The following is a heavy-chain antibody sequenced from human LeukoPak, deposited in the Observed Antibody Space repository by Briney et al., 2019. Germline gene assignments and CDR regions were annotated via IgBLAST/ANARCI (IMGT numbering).Heavy chain of an antibody. CDR3: ARGGASGSYTHDY. Sequence: SVKVSCKASGYTFTSYGISWVRQAPGQGLEWMGRIIPILGIANYAQKFQGRVTITADKSTSTAYMELSSLRSEDTAVYYCARGGASGSYTHDYWGQGTLVTVSS. CDR1: GYTFTSYG. D-gene: IGHD1-26*01. CDR2: IIPILGIA. J-gene: IGHJ4*02. V-gene: IGHV1-69*04.